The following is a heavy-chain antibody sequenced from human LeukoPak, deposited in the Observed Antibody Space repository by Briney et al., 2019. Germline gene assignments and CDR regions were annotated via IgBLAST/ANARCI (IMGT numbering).Heavy chain of an antibody. J-gene: IGHJ4*02. CDR1: GFTFSSDR. D-gene: IGHD2-8*01. CDR3: VRGGFNGN. Sequence: GGSLRLSCIASGFTFSSDRMHWVRQVPGNGLVWVSRIETDGTGAVYADAVEGRFTISRDNAKNMLYLQMNSLRAEDTALYYCVRGGFNGNWGQGTLVTVSS. CDR2: IETDGTGA. V-gene: IGHV3-74*03.